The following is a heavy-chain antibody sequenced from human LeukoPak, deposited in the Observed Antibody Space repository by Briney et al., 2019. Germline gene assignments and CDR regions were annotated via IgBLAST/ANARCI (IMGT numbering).Heavy chain of an antibody. Sequence: ASVKVSCKASGYTFTGYYMHWVRQAPGQGLEWMGWINPNSGGTDYAQKFQGRVTMTRDTSISTAYMELSRPRSDDTAVYYCARGVRSGNDFWSGYYNYYYYYMDVWGKGTTVTVSS. CDR1: GYTFTGYY. D-gene: IGHD3-3*01. V-gene: IGHV1-2*02. CDR3: ARGVRSGNDFWSGYYNYYYYYMDV. CDR2: INPNSGGT. J-gene: IGHJ6*03.